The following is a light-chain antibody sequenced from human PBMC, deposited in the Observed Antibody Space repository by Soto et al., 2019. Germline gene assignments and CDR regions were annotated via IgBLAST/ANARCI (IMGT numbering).Light chain of an antibody. V-gene: IGLV1-44*01. Sequence: QSVLTQAPSASGTPGPRVTISCSGSSSNIGSKTVNWYQQLPGMAPKLLIFNNHQRPSGVPDRFSGSKSGTSASLAISGLQSEDEADYYCAAWDDSLNACVFGTGTKVTVL. J-gene: IGLJ1*01. CDR1: SSNIGSKT. CDR2: NNH. CDR3: AAWDDSLNACV.